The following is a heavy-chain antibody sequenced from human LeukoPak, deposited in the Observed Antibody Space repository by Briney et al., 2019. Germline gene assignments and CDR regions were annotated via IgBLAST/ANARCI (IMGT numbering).Heavy chain of an antibody. J-gene: IGHJ4*02. V-gene: IGHV3-20*04. CDR2: INWNGGST. CDR1: GFTFDDYG. D-gene: IGHD5-24*01. CDR3: ARVVLSRGERDY. Sequence: PGGSLRLSCAASGFTFDDYGMSWVRQAPGKGLEWVSGINWNGGSTGYVDSVKGRITISRDNAKKFLYLQMNSLRAEDTALYYCARVVLSRGERDYWGQGTLVTVSS.